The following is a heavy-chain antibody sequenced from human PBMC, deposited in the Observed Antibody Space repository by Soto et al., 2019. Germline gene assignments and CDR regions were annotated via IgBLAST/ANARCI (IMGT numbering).Heavy chain of an antibody. D-gene: IGHD2-2*01. J-gene: IGHJ5*02. CDR1: GDSISGNNL. CDR2: IHHSGST. Sequence: SETLSLTCGVSGDSISGNNLWNWVRQPPGKGLEWIGEIHHSGSTNYNPSLKSRVTISVDKSKNQFSLKLNSVTAADKAVYYCARARQYCSSSSCYLDPWGQGTLVTVSS. V-gene: IGHV4-4*02. CDR3: ARARQYCSSSSCYLDP.